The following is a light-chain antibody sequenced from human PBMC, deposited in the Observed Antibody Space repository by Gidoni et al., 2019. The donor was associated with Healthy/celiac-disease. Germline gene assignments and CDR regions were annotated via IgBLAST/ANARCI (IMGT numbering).Light chain of an antibody. J-gene: IGLJ1*01. V-gene: IGLV2-14*01. Sequence: QSALTQPASVSGSPGHSITISCTGTSRDVGGYNYVPWYPQHPGKAPKLMIYDVSNRPSGVSNRFSGAKSGNTASLTISGLQAEDEADYYCSSYTSSSTLYVFGTGTKVTVL. CDR1: SRDVGGYNY. CDR2: DVS. CDR3: SSYTSSSTLYV.